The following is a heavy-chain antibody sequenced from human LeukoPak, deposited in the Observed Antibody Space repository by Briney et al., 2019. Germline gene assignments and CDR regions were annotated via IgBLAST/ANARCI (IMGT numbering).Heavy chain of an antibody. J-gene: IGHJ4*02. Sequence: GGTLRLSCAASGFTFSSYAMSWVRQAPGKGLDWVSAISGSGGSTYYADSVKGRFTISRDNAKNSLYLQMNSLRAEDTALYYCARVRVGATQTDNWGQGTLVSVSS. CDR2: ISGSGGST. D-gene: IGHD1-26*01. CDR1: GFTFSSYA. CDR3: ARVRVGATQTDN. V-gene: IGHV3-23*01.